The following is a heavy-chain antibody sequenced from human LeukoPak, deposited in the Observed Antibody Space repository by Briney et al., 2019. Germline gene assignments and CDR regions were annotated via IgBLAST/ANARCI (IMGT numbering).Heavy chain of an antibody. CDR2: IRSDGSIK. CDR1: GFTFSSYG. CDR3: AKDEVFSSAWYFDY. Sequence: PGGSLRLSCAASGFTFSSYGMHWVRQAPGKGLEWWAFIRSDGSIKYYTESVKGRFTISSDNSKNTLYLQMNSLRAEDTAVYYCAKDEVFSSAWYFDYWGQGTLVTVSS. D-gene: IGHD6-19*01. V-gene: IGHV3-30*02. J-gene: IGHJ4*02.